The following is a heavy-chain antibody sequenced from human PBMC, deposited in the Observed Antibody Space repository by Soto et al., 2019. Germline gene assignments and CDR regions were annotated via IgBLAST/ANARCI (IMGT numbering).Heavy chain of an antibody. Sequence: EVQLLESGGGLVQPGGSLRLSCAGSGFTFSNYAMSWVRQAPGKGLAWVSAISGSGGSTYYADSVKGRFTISRDNSKNTLYLQMNSLRAEDTALYYCAKVPVGATGCFDYWGQGTLVTVSS. CDR2: ISGSGGST. V-gene: IGHV3-23*01. D-gene: IGHD1-26*01. CDR3: AKVPVGATGCFDY. J-gene: IGHJ4*02. CDR1: GFTFSNYA.